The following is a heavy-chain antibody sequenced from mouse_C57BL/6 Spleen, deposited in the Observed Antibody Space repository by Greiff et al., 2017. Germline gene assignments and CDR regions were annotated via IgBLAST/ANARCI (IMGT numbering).Heavy chain of an antibody. CDR3: ARDPANWDYFDV. CDR2: ISDGGSYT. CDR1: GFTFSSYA. D-gene: IGHD4-1*01. Sequence: EVKLVESGGGLVKPGGSLKLSCAASGFTFSSYAMSWVRQTPEKRLEWVATISDGGSYTDYPDNVKGRFTISRDNAKNNLYLQMSHLKSEDTAMYYCARDPANWDYFDVWGTGTTVTVSS. V-gene: IGHV5-4*01. J-gene: IGHJ1*03.